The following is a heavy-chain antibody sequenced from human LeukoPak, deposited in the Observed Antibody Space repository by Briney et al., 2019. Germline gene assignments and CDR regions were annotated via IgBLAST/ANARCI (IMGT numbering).Heavy chain of an antibody. CDR2: ISGSGENT. V-gene: IGHV3-23*01. CDR3: ARGDYFDSSGYSPYYFDY. Sequence: PGGSLRLSCAASGFTFSKYAMTWVRQAPGKGLEWVSVISGSGENTDYADSVKGRFTISRDNSKNTLSLQMNSLRADDTAVYYCARGDYFDSSGYSPYYFDYWGQGTLVTVSS. CDR1: GFTFSKYA. J-gene: IGHJ4*02. D-gene: IGHD3-22*01.